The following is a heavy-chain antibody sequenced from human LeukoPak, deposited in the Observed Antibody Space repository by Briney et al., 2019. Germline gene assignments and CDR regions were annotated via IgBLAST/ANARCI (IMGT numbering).Heavy chain of an antibody. V-gene: IGHV3-23*01. CDR3: ARSGIRGDYSAFFDY. CDR1: GFTFSSYA. CDR2: ISGSGGST. Sequence: GGSLRLSCAASGFTFSSYAMSWVRQAPGKGLEWVSAISGSGGSTYYADSVKGRFTISRDNAKNSLYLQMNSLRAEDTAVYYCARSGIRGDYSAFFDYWGQGTLVTVSS. J-gene: IGHJ4*02. D-gene: IGHD2-15*01.